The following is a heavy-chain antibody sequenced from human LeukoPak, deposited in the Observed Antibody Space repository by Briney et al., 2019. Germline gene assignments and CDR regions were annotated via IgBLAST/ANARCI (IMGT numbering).Heavy chain of an antibody. CDR1: GFTFSSYA. D-gene: IGHD2-8*02. CDR2: ISGSGGST. V-gene: IGHV3-23*01. CDR3: AKAPQPQIYCTGGVCYYGPSFDY. J-gene: IGHJ4*02. Sequence: GGSLRLSCAASGFTFSSYAMSWVRQAPGKGLEWVSAISGSGGSTYYADSVKGRFTLSRHNSKNTLYLQMQSLRAEDTAVYYCAKAPQPQIYCTGGVCYYGPSFDYWGQGTLVTVSS.